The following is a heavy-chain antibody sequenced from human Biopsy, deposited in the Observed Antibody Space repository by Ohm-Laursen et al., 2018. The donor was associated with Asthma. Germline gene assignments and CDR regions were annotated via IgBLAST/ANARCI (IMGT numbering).Heavy chain of an antibody. V-gene: IGHV4-59*11. CDR1: GGSIRSHD. Sequence: GTLSLTCTVSGGSIRSHDWTWIRLPPGKGLEYIGDVSHTGSTNYNPSLKSRVTMSLDTSKNQFSLRLTSVIPADTAVYYCARLADCSGGACYSYGWFDPWGQGTRVTVSS. J-gene: IGHJ5*02. D-gene: IGHD2-15*01. CDR3: ARLADCSGGACYSYGWFDP. CDR2: VSHTGST.